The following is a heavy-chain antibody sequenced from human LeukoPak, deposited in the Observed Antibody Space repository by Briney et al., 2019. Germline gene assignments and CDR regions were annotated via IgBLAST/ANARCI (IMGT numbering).Heavy chain of an antibody. Sequence: GGTLRLSCAASGFTFSSYWMHWVRQAPGKGLVWVSRINSDGSSTSYADSVKGRFTISRDNAKNTLYLQMNSLRAEDTAVYYCARVTYGGNSDYWGQGTLVIVSS. CDR2: INSDGSST. D-gene: IGHD4-23*01. CDR3: ARVTYGGNSDY. J-gene: IGHJ4*02. CDR1: GFTFSSYW. V-gene: IGHV3-74*01.